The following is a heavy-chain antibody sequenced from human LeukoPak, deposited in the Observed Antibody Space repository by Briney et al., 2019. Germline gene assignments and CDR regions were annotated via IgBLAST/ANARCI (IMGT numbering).Heavy chain of an antibody. CDR1: GFTFSSYA. V-gene: IGHV3-30*04. CDR3: ARNIAGDYDFWSGYSYYFDY. D-gene: IGHD3-3*01. Sequence: PGRSLRLSCAASGFTFSSYAMHWVRQAPGKGLEWVAVISYDGSNKYYADSVKGRSTISRDNSKNTLYLQMNSLRAEDTAVYYCARNIAGDYDFWSGYSYYFDYWGQGTLVTVSS. J-gene: IGHJ4*02. CDR2: ISYDGSNK.